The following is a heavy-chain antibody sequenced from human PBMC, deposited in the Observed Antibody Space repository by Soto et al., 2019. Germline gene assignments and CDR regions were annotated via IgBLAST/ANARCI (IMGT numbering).Heavy chain of an antibody. D-gene: IGHD2-8*01. CDR1: GYTFTSYY. Sequence: ASVKVSCKASGYTFTSYYMHWVRQAPGQGLEWMGIINPSGGSTSYAQKFQGRVIMTRDTSTSTVYMELSSLRSEDTAVYYCARDLGEDDLVYAQYYYYYGMDVWGQGTTVTVSS. V-gene: IGHV1-46*01. CDR3: ARDLGEDDLVYAQYYYYYGMDV. J-gene: IGHJ6*02. CDR2: INPSGGST.